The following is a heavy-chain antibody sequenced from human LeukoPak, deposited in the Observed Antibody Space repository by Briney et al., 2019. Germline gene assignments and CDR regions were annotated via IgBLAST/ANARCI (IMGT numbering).Heavy chain of an antibody. Sequence: GGSLRLSCAASGFTFRSYAIAWVRQALGKGLEWVSGISGSGGKTYYADSVKGRFTISRDNSKNTLYLQMNGLRADDTAVYYYAKSWGYCAGDCSHVEYFQDWGQGTLVTVSS. CDR2: ISGSGGKT. CDR1: GFTFRSYA. CDR3: AKSWGYCAGDCSHVEYFQD. V-gene: IGHV3-23*01. J-gene: IGHJ1*01. D-gene: IGHD2-21*01.